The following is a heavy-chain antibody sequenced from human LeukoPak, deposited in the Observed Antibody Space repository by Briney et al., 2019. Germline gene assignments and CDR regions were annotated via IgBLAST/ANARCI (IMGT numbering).Heavy chain of an antibody. J-gene: IGHJ3*02. V-gene: IGHV4-30-4*01. Sequence: SETLSLTCTVSGASIRSGDYYWSWIRQPLGKGGEWMGYIYDSGSTYYNPSLKSRITISVDTSENRFSLKLSSVTATDTAVYYCARDCSGGSCYGAFDIWGQGTMVTVSS. CDR3: ARDCSGGSCYGAFDI. D-gene: IGHD2-15*01. CDR1: GASIRSGDYY. CDR2: IYDSGST.